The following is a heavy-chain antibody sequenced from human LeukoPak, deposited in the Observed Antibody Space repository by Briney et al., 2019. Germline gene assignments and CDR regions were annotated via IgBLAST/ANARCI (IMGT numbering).Heavy chain of an antibody. CDR3: ASLPEGYSGYEDKDYFDY. V-gene: IGHV3-21*01. CDR1: GFTFSSYS. J-gene: IGHJ4*02. D-gene: IGHD5-12*01. CDR2: ITSSSNYI. Sequence: GGSLRLSCAASGFTFSSYSMTWVRQAPGKGLEWVSSITSSSNYIHYADSVKGRFTISRDNAKNSLYLQMNSLRTEDTAVYHCASLPEGYSGYEDKDYFDYWGQGTLVTVSS.